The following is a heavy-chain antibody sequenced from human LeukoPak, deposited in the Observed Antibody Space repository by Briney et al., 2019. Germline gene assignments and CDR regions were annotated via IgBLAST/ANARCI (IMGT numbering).Heavy chain of an antibody. CDR3: ARPSGSYQPDAFDI. J-gene: IGHJ3*02. V-gene: IGHV4-39*01. CDR1: GGSISSSSYY. CDR2: IYYSGST. Sequence: PSETLSLTCTVSGGSISSSSYYWGWIRQPPGKGLEWIGSIYYSGSTYYNPSFKSRVTISVDTSKNQFSLKLSSVTAADTAVYYCARPSGSYQPDAFDIWGQGTMVTVSS. D-gene: IGHD1-26*01.